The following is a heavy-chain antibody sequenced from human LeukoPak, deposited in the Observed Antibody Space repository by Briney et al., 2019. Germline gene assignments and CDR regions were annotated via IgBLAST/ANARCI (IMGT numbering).Heavy chain of an antibody. CDR3: ARDYFFDY. CDR1: GFTFSSYD. V-gene: IGHV3-33*01. J-gene: IGHJ4*02. CDR2: IWYDGSNN. Sequence: GRSLRLSCAASGFTFSSYDMHWVRQAPGKGLEWVAIIWYDGSNNYYADSVKGRFTISRDNSKNALYLQMNSLRAEDTAVYCCARDYFFDYWGQGTLVTVSS.